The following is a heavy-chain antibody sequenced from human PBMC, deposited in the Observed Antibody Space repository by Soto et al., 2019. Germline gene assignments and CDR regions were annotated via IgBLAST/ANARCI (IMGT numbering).Heavy chain of an antibody. D-gene: IGHD3-10*01. CDR3: AVRHYGSGSYYINWFDP. V-gene: IGHV4-31*03. CDR1: GGSISSGGYY. J-gene: IGHJ5*02. CDR2: TYYSGST. Sequence: PSETLSLTCTVSGGSISSGGYYWSWIRQHPGKGLEWIGYTYYSGSTYYNPSLKSRVTISVDTSKNQFSLKLSSVTAADTAVYYCAVRHYGSGSYYINWFDPWGQGTLVTVSS.